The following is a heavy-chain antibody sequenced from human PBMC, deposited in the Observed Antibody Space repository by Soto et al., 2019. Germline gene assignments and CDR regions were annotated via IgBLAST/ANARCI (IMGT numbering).Heavy chain of an antibody. V-gene: IGHV3-30*18. CDR2: ISYDGSNQ. CDR3: AKRSGYQEAAYLDY. CDR1: GFTFSSYG. D-gene: IGHD5-12*01. J-gene: IGHJ4*02. Sequence: PGGSLRLSCVVSGFTFSSYGMHWVRQAPGKGLEWVTVISYDGSNQYYADSVKGRFTISRDNAKNSLYLQMNSLRDEDTAVYYCAKRSGYQEAAYLDYGGQGTLVTVSS.